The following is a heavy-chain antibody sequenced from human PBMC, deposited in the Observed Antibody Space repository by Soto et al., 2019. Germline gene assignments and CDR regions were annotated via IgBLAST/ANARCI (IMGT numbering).Heavy chain of an antibody. CDR3: ARDRAAEVLEWLSGNYYFDY. CDR1: GGSFSAYY. CDR2: INHSGST. D-gene: IGHD3-3*01. V-gene: IGHV4-34*01. Sequence: QVHLQQWGAGLLKPSETPSLTCAVYGGSFSAYYWSWIRQPPGKGLEWIGEINHSGSTNYNPSLKSRVTISVDTSKNQFSLKLSSVTAADTAVYYCARDRAAEVLEWLSGNYYFDYWGQGTLVTVSS. J-gene: IGHJ4*02.